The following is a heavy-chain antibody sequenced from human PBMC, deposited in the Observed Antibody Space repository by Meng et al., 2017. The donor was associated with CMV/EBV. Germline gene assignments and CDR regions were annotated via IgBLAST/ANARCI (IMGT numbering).Heavy chain of an antibody. CDR3: ARQDIVVVPAALPNWFDP. J-gene: IGHJ5*02. Sequence: SETLSLTCTVSGYSISSGYYWGWIRQPPGKGLEWIGSIYHSGSTYYNPSLKSRVTISVDTSKNQFSLKLSSVTAADTAVYYCARQDIVVVPAALPNWFDPWGQGTLVT. CDR1: GYSISSGYY. CDR2: IYHSGST. D-gene: IGHD2-2*01. V-gene: IGHV4-38-2*02.